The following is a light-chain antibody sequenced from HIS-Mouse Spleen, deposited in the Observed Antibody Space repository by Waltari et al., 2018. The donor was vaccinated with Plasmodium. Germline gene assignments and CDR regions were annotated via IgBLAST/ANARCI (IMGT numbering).Light chain of an antibody. Sequence: SYVLTQPPSVSVAPGQTARITCGGNNIGSKSVHWYQQKPGKAPVLVVYDDSDRPSGIPVRCSGSTSGNTATLTISRVEAGDEADYYCQVWDSRSDHRVFGGGTKLTVL. CDR1: NIGSKS. J-gene: IGLJ3*02. CDR3: QVWDSRSDHRV. CDR2: DDS. V-gene: IGLV3-21*02.